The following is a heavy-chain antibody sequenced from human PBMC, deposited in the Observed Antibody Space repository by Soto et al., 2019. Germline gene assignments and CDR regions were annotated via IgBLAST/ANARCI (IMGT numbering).Heavy chain of an antibody. V-gene: IGHV1-69*12. D-gene: IGHD3-22*01. Sequence: VQLVQSGVEVKKPGSSVKVSCKASGGTFGGYAISWVRQAPGQGLEWMGGIIPIFGTANYAQKFQGRVTITADESTSTAYMELSSLRSEDTAVYYCARDSSGIDAFDIWGQGTMVTVSS. J-gene: IGHJ3*02. CDR1: GGTFGGYA. CDR2: IIPIFGTA. CDR3: ARDSSGIDAFDI.